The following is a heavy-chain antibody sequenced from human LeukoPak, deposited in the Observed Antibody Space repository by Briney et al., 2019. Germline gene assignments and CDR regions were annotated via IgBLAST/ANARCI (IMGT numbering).Heavy chain of an antibody. CDR2: IYPGDSDT. CDR3: ARATDSSGSSFDS. D-gene: IGHD3-22*01. CDR1: GYSFTNYW. V-gene: IGHV5-51*01. Sequence: ESLKISCKGSGYSFTNYWIGWVRQMPGKGLEWMGIIYPGDSDTRYSPSFQGQVTISADKSISTAYLQWNSLKASDTAMYYCARATDSSGSSFDSWGQGTLVTVSS. J-gene: IGHJ4*02.